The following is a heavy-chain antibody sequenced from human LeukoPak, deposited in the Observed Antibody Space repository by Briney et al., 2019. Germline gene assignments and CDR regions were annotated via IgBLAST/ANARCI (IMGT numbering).Heavy chain of an antibody. J-gene: IGHJ2*01. CDR2: ISWNSGSI. V-gene: IGHV3-9*01. Sequence: PGGSLRLSCAASGFTFDDYAMHWVRQAPGKGLEWVSGISWNSGSIGYADSVKGRFTISRDNAKNSLYLQMNSLRAEDTALYYCAKDAENGLPHWYFDLWGRGTLVTVSS. CDR1: GFTFDDYA. CDR3: AKDAENGLPHWYFDL. D-gene: IGHD2-8*01.